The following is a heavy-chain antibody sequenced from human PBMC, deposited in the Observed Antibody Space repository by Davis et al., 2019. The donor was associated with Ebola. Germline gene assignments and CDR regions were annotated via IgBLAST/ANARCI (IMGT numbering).Heavy chain of an antibody. CDR1: DGSISGHY. V-gene: IGHV4-59*11. Sequence: PSETLSLTCTVSDGSISGHYWNWFRQPPGKGLEWIGFISGSGRTSYNPSLKSRITISADTSKNQFSLHLSSVTAADTAVYFCARFGHGAYWGQGTLVTVSS. D-gene: IGHD3-16*01. CDR2: ISGSGRT. CDR3: ARFGHGAY. J-gene: IGHJ4*02.